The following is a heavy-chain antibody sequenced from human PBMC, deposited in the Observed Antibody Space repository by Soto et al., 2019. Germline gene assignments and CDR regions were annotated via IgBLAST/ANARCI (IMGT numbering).Heavy chain of an antibody. Sequence: QVQLVQSGAEVKKPGSSVKVSCKASGGTFSSYAISWVRQAPGQGLEWMGGIIPIFGTANYAQKFQGRVTITADESTSTAYMELTSLRSEDTAVYYCARDSPYCSGGSYYFRPGIDYWGQGTLVTVSS. V-gene: IGHV1-69*12. J-gene: IGHJ4*02. CDR3: ARDSPYCSGGSYYFRPGIDY. CDR1: GGTFSSYA. D-gene: IGHD2-15*01. CDR2: IIPIFGTA.